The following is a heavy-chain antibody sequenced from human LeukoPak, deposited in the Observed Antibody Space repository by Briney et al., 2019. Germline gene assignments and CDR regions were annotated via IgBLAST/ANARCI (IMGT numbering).Heavy chain of an antibody. V-gene: IGHV3-23*01. CDR2: ICADDGAT. Sequence: GRSLRLSCAASRFTFLNYAVNWVRQTPGKGLDWVSVICADDGATYYADSLKGRFTISRDNSKNTLYLQMDSLRAEDTGLYYCARGRGASCYTSIDYWGRGTLVTVSS. CDR3: ARGRGASCYTSIDY. D-gene: IGHD2-2*02. J-gene: IGHJ4*01. CDR1: RFTFLNYA.